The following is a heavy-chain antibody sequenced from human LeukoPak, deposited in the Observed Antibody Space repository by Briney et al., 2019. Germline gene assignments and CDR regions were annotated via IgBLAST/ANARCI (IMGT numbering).Heavy chain of an antibody. D-gene: IGHD3-22*01. CDR2: IYYSGST. J-gene: IGHJ3*02. V-gene: IGHV4-30-4*01. CDR1: GGSISSGDYY. CDR3: ARVPLAYYYDSSGYGAFDI. Sequence: SETLSLTCTVSGGSISSGDYYWSWIRQPPGTGLEWIGYIYYSGSTYYNPSLKSRVTISVDTSKNQFSLKLSSVTAADTAVYYCARVPLAYYYDSSGYGAFDIWGQGTMVTVSS.